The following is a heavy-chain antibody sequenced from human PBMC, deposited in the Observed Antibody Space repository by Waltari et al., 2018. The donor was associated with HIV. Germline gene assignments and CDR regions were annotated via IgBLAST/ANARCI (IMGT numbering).Heavy chain of an antibody. CDR1: GFTFDDYV. V-gene: IGHV3-9*01. CDR2: ISWNSGSI. J-gene: IGHJ6*02. CDR3: AKGTAEYYGSGRLGV. D-gene: IGHD3-10*01. Sequence: EVQLVESGGGLVQPGRSLRLSCAASGFTFDDYVMHWVRQAPGKGLEWVSGISWNSGSIGYADSVKGRFTISRDNAKNSLYLQMNSLRAEDTALYYCAKGTAEYYGSGRLGVWGQGTTVTVSS.